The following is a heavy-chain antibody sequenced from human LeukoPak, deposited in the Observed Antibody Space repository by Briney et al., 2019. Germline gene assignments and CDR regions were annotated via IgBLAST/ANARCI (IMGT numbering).Heavy chain of an antibody. CDR3: AVPGTSYCSSTSCYTRGDDQFDS. Sequence: SVKVSCKASGGTFSSYTISWVRQAPGQGLEWMGRIIPILGIANYAQKFQGRVTITADKSTSTAYMELSSLRSEDTAMYYCAVPGTSYCSSTSCYTRGDDQFDSWGQGTLVTVSS. CDR2: IIPILGIA. CDR1: GGTFSSYT. J-gene: IGHJ4*02. D-gene: IGHD2-2*02. V-gene: IGHV1-69*02.